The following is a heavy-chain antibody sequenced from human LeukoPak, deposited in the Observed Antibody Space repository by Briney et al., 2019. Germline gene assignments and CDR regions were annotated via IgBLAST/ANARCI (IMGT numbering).Heavy chain of an antibody. CDR3: ARSRSGYYEDY. CDR1: GFTFSNYW. V-gene: IGHV3-7*01. J-gene: IGHJ4*02. D-gene: IGHD3-22*01. CDR2: IKEDGSEK. Sequence: GSLRLSCAASGFTFSNYWMSWVRQAPGKGLEWVANIKEDGSEKYYVDSVKGRFTISRDNAKNSLSLQVNSLGAEDTAVYYCARSRSGYYEDYWGQGTLVTVSS.